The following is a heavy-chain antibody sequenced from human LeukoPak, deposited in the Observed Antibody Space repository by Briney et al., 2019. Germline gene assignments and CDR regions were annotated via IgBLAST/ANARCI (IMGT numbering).Heavy chain of an antibody. CDR3: AKLSSSRHVGKEPFDS. D-gene: IGHD6-13*01. CDR1: GFTFSSYS. CDR2: ISSSSSYI. J-gene: IGHJ4*02. V-gene: IGHV3-21*01. Sequence: PGGSLRLSCAASGFTFSSYSMNWVRQAPGKGLEWVSSISSSSSYIYYADSVKGRFTISRDNAKNSLYLQMNSLRAEDTAVYYCAKLSSSRHVGKEPFDSWGQGTLVTVSS.